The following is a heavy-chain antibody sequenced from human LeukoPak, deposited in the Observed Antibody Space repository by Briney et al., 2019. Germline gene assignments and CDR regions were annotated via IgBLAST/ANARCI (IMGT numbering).Heavy chain of an antibody. Sequence: GGSLRLSCAASGFTFSSSWMSWVRQAPGKGLEWVANIKQDRSEKYYVDSVKGRFTISRDNAKNSLYLQMNSLRAEDTAVYYCAELGITMIGGVWGKGTTVTISS. CDR1: GFTFSSSW. V-gene: IGHV3-7*01. CDR3: AELGITMIGGV. D-gene: IGHD3-10*02. J-gene: IGHJ6*04. CDR2: IKQDRSEK.